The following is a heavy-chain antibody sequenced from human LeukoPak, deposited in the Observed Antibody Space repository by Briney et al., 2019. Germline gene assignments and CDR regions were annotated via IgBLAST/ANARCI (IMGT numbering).Heavy chain of an antibody. D-gene: IGHD1-26*01. CDR2: ISYDGSNK. V-gene: IGHV3-30*03. CDR3: ARDRYSGTFDY. J-gene: IGHJ4*02. Sequence: GGSLRLSCAASGFTFSSYGMHWVRQAPGKGLEWVAVISYDGSNKYYADSVKGRFTISRDNSKNTLYLQMNSLRAEDTAVYYCARDRYSGTFDYWGQGTLVTVSS. CDR1: GFTFSSYG.